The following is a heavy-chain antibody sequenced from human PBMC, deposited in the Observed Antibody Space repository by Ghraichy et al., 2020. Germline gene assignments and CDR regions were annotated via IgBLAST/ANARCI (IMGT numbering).Heavy chain of an antibody. CDR2: VHYRGST. CDR1: GGSVSSVSYS. V-gene: IGHV4-61*01. J-gene: IGHJ6*02. D-gene: IGHD2-8*01. Sequence: QTLSLTCTVSGGSVSSVSYSWIWIRQPPGKGLEWIGYVHYRGSTNYNPSLRSRLTVSVDTSKNQISLNLRSVTAADAAVYYCARATNPNFYSYYAMDVWGQGTTVTVSS. CDR3: ARATNPNFYSYYAMDV.